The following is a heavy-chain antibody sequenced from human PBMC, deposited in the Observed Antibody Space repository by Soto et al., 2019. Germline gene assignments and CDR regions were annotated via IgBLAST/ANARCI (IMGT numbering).Heavy chain of an antibody. V-gene: IGHV3-48*02. CDR1: GFTFSSYI. D-gene: IGHD3-10*01. CDR3: ARSFVVGKVRGSITYFDY. CDR2: ISSSSSTI. J-gene: IGHJ4*02. Sequence: ESGGGLVQPGGSLRLSCAASGFTFSSYIMNWVRQAPGKGLEWVSYISSSSSTIYYADSVKGRFTISRDNAKNSLYLQMNSLRDEDTAVYYCARSFVVGKVRGSITYFDYWGQGTLVTVSS.